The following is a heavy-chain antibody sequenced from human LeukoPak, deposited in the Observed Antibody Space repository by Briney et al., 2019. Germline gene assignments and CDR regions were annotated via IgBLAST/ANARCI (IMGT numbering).Heavy chain of an antibody. V-gene: IGHV4-34*01. Sequence: PSETLSLTCAVYGGSFSGYYWSWIRQPPGKGLEWIGEINHSGSTNYNPSLKSRVTISVDTSKNQCSLKLSSVTAADTAVYYCARGKGGYGPWGQGTLVTVSS. CDR1: GGSFSGYY. J-gene: IGHJ5*02. D-gene: IGHD3-22*01. CDR2: INHSGST. CDR3: ARGKGGYGP.